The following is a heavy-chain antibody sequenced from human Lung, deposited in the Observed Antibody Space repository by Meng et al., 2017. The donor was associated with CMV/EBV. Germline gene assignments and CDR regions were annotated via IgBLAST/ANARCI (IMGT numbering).Heavy chain of an antibody. Sequence: CKASGGNFSSYAISWVRQAPGQGLEWMGGMITILGIANYEQKFQGRVTITADKTTSTAYMELRSLRSEDKAVYYCARDRGGKEGAGGYWGQGTLVTVSS. CDR2: MITILGIA. CDR1: GGNFSSYA. CDR3: ARDRGGKEGAGGY. V-gene: IGHV1-69*10. J-gene: IGHJ4*02. D-gene: IGHD2-8*02.